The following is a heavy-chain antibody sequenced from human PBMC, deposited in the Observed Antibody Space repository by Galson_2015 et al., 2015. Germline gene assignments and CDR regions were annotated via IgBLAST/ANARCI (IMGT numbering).Heavy chain of an antibody. Sequence: SVKVSCKASGGTFSSYTISWVRQAPGQGLEWMGRIIPILGIANYAQKFQGRVTITAGKSTSTAYMELSSLRSEDTAVYYCARDFPPGYYYDSSGYYSGFDYWGQGTLVTVSS. CDR2: IIPILGIA. J-gene: IGHJ4*02. D-gene: IGHD3-22*01. CDR3: ARDFPPGYYYDSSGYYSGFDY. CDR1: GGTFSSYT. V-gene: IGHV1-69*04.